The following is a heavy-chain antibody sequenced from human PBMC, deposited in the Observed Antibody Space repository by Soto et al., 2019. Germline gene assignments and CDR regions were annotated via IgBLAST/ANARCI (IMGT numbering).Heavy chain of an antibody. CDR2: ISAYNGNT. CDR3: ARANYYDSSGYYLTGDYFDY. D-gene: IGHD3-22*01. J-gene: IGHJ4*02. V-gene: IGHV1-18*01. Sequence: ASLKVSCKASGYTFTTYGISWVRQAPGQGLEWMGWISAYNGNTNYAQKLQGRVTMTTDTSTSTAYMELRSLRSDDTAVYYCARANYYDSSGYYLTGDYFDYWGQGTLVNVSS. CDR1: GYTFTTYG.